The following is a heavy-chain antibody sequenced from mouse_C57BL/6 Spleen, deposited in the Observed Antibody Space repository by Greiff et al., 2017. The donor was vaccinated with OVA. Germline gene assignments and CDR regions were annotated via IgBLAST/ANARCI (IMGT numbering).Heavy chain of an antibody. Sequence: VQLQQPGAELVRPGSSVKLSCKASGYTFTSYWMHWVKQRPIQGLEWIGNIDPSDSETHYNQKFKDKATLTVDKSSSTAYMQLSSLTSEDSAVDYCARGKGSSWGLAYWGQGTLVTVSA. CDR3: ARGKGSSWGLAY. CDR1: GYTFTSYW. V-gene: IGHV1-52*01. J-gene: IGHJ3*01. D-gene: IGHD1-1*01. CDR2: IDPSDSET.